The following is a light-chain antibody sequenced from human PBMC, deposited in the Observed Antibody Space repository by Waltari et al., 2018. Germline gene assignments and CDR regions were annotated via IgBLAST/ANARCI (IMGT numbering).Light chain of an antibody. CDR3: QQLNSYPPT. Sequence: IQLTQSPSSLSASVGARVTITCRPSQGISNYLAWYQQKSGKAPKLLIYTASTLQSGVPSRVIGRGSGTDFTLTISSLQPEDFATYYCQQLNSYPPTFGGGTKVEIK. CDR2: TAS. CDR1: QGISNY. V-gene: IGKV1-9*01. J-gene: IGKJ4*01.